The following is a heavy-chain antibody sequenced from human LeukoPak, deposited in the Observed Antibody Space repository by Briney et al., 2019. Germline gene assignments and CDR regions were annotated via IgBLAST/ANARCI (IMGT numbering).Heavy chain of an antibody. V-gene: IGHV3-23*01. CDR2: ISGHTDNT. J-gene: IGHJ4*02. CDR3: AKGGNYGGYVGWPYYFDF. CDR1: GFTFRSDG. D-gene: IGHD4-17*01. Sequence: PGGSLRLSCSVSGFTFRSDGMSWVRQASGKGLEWVSGISGHTDNTYYIESVKGRFTISRDHSKNTLYLQMNRLRADDTAVYYCAKGGNYGGYVGWPYYFDFWGQGTLVTVSS.